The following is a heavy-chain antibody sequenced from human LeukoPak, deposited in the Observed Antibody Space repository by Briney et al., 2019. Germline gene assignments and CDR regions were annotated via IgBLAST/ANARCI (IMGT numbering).Heavy chain of an antibody. CDR1: GGSISSYY. CDR3: ARQARAHWFDP. V-gene: IGHV4-59*08. CDR2: IYYSGST. J-gene: IGHJ5*02. Sequence: KTSETLSLTCTVSGGSISSYYWSWIRQPPGKGLEWIGYIYYSGSTNYNPSLKSRVTISVDTSKNQFSLKLSSVTAADTAVYYCARQARAHWFDPWGQGTLVTVSS.